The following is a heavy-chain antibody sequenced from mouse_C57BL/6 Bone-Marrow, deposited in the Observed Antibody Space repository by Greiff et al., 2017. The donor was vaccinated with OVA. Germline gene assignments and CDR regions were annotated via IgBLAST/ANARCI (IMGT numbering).Heavy chain of an antibody. CDR3: ARTVFGAY. D-gene: IGHD1-1*01. CDR2: IYPRDGST. CDR1: GYTFTSYD. J-gene: IGHJ3*01. V-gene: IGHV1-85*01. Sequence: VQGVESGPELVKPGASVKLSCKASGYTFTSYDINWVKQRPGQGLEWIGWIYPRDGSTKYNEKFKGKATLTVDTSSSTAYMELHSLTSEDSAVYFCARTVFGAYWGQGTLVTVSA.